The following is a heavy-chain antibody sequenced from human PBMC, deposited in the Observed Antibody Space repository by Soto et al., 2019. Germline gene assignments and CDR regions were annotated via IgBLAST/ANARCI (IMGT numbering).Heavy chain of an antibody. CDR3: ARVGQRRIFGAHYYGMDV. Sequence: GASVKVSCKASGYTFTSYDINWVRQATGQGLEWMGWMNPNSGNTGYAQKFQGRVTMTRNTSISTAYMELRSLRSEETAVYYCARVGQRRIFGAHYYGMDVWGQATTVTVSS. D-gene: IGHD3-3*01. V-gene: IGHV1-8*01. J-gene: IGHJ6*02. CDR2: MNPNSGNT. CDR1: GYTFTSYD.